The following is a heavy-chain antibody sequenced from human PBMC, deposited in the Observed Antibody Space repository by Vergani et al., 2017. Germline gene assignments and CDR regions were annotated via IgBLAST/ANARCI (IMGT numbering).Heavy chain of an antibody. Sequence: VQLVESGGGLVQPGRSLRLSCAASGFTFDDYAIHWVRQAPGKGLEWVSGISWNSGSIGYADSVKGRFTISRDNAKNSLYLQMNSLRAEDTAVYYCARTYYYGSGSYPNFDYWGQGTLVTVSS. V-gene: IGHV3-9*01. CDR3: ARTYYYGSGSYPNFDY. CDR1: GFTFDDYA. D-gene: IGHD3-10*01. J-gene: IGHJ4*02. CDR2: ISWNSGSI.